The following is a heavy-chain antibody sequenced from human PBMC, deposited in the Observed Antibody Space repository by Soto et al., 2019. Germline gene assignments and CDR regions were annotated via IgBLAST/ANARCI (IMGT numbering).Heavy chain of an antibody. J-gene: IGHJ6*02. CDR2: IYPGDSDT. CDR3: ARTSAGGKYYYGMDV. CDR1: GYSFTSCW. D-gene: IGHD6-13*01. Sequence: PGESLKISCKGSGYSFTSCWIGWVRQMPGKGLEWMGIIYPGDSDTRYSPSFQGQVTISADKSISTAYLQWSSLKASDTAMYYCARTSAGGKYYYGMDVWGQGTTVTAP. V-gene: IGHV5-51*01.